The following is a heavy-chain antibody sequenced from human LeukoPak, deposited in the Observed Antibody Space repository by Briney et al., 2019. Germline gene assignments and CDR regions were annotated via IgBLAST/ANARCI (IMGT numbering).Heavy chain of an antibody. CDR2: ISGSGGST. CDR1: GFTFSSYD. D-gene: IGHD6-13*01. Sequence: GGSLSLSCAASGFTFSSYDMSWVRQAPGKGLKWVSAISGSGGSTYYADSVKGRFTISRDNSKNTLYLQMNSLRAEDTAVYYCANTDSSSWFDYFDYWGQGTLVTVSS. J-gene: IGHJ4*02. V-gene: IGHV3-23*01. CDR3: ANTDSSSWFDYFDY.